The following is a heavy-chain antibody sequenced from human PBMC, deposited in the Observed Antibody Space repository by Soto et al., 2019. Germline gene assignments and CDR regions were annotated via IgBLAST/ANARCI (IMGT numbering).Heavy chain of an antibody. D-gene: IGHD6-13*01. J-gene: IGHJ6*02. CDR2: IIPILGIA. V-gene: IGHV1-69*02. CDR3: ARYSSSWTQPYYYYGMDV. Sequence: QVQLVQSGAEVKKPGSSVKVSCKASGGTFSSYTISWVRQAPGQGLEWMGRIIPILGIANYAQKFQGRVTITADKSTSTDYMELSSLRSEDTAVYYCARYSSSWTQPYYYYGMDVWGQGTTVTVSS. CDR1: GGTFSSYT.